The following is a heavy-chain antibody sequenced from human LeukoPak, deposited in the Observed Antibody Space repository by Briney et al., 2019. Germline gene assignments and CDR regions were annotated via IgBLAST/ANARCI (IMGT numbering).Heavy chain of an antibody. J-gene: IGHJ4*02. D-gene: IGHD3-3*01. CDR1: AGSINSHY. CDR2: IYTSGST. V-gene: IGHV4-4*07. Sequence: SETLSLTCTVSAGSINSHYWSWIRQPAGKGLEWIGRIYTSGSTNYNPSFKSRVTMSVDTSKNQFSLKLSSVTAADTAVYYCARDSPTDYDFWSGYFYYFDYWGQGTLVTVSS. CDR3: ARDSPTDYDFWSGYFYYFDY.